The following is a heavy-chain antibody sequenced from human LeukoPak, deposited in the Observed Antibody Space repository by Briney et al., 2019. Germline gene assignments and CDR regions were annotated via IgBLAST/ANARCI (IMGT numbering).Heavy chain of an antibody. CDR2: IRYDGSNK. CDR3: AKDPRGGDYNADY. V-gene: IGHV3-30*02. Sequence: GGSLRLSCAASGFTFSSYAMSWVRQAPGKGLEGVAFIRYDGSNKYYADSVKGRFTISRDNSKNTLYLQMNSLRAEDTAVYYCAKDPRGGDYNADYWGQGTLVTVSS. CDR1: GFTFSSYA. D-gene: IGHD4-17*01. J-gene: IGHJ4*02.